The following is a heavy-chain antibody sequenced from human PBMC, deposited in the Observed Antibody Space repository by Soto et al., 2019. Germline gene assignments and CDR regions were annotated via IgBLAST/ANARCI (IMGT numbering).Heavy chain of an antibody. CDR3: ARDGVDVSRTTVRHGALDI. CDR2: FLPVFTTA. D-gene: IGHD4-17*01. Sequence: QVQLVQSGAEVKKPGSSVKVSCKASGGSFSTYGISWVRQAPGQGLEWMGGFLPVFTTAKYAQKFQGRVSITADESTYTAYMELSSLRYADTAVYFCARDGVDVSRTTVRHGALDIWGQGTVVTVSS. J-gene: IGHJ3*02. CDR1: GGSFSTYG. V-gene: IGHV1-69*01.